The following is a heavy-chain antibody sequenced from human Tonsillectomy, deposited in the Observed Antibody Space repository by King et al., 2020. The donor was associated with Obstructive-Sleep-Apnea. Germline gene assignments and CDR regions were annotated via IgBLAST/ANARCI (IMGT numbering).Heavy chain of an antibody. Sequence: QVQLQESGPGLVKPSETLSLTCTVSGGSISSDYWSWIRQPPGKGLEWIGYIYYSGITNYNPSLKSRVTISVDTSKNQFSLKLSSVTAADTAVYYCSRHGPTVWFGELMGAFDYWGQGTLVTVSS. CDR1: GGSISSDY. D-gene: IGHD3-10*01. CDR2: IYYSGIT. V-gene: IGHV4-59*08. J-gene: IGHJ4*02. CDR3: SRHGPTVWFGELMGAFDY.